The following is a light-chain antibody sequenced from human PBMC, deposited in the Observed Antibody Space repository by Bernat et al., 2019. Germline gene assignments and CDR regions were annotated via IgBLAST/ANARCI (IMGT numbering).Light chain of an antibody. J-gene: IGLJ1*01. CDR3: YSWTTNYVYV. CDR1: SSDIGGFNY. V-gene: IGLV2-14*03. CDR2: DVS. Sequence: QSALTQPASVSRYPGQSITISCTGASSDIGGFNYVSWYQQHPGKAPKLMISDVSSRPSGVSNRFSGTKSGNTASLTISGLQAEDEADYYCYSWTTNYVYVFGTGTKVTVL.